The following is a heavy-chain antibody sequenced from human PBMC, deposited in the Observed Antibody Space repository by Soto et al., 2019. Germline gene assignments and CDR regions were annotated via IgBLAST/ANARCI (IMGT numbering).Heavy chain of an antibody. CDR3: AKSVYGSDWFDP. CDR1: GFTFSSYA. V-gene: IGHV3-23*01. Sequence: GGSLRLSGAASGFTFSSYAMSWVRQAPGKGLEWVSAISGSGGSTYYADSVKGRFTISRDNSKNTLYLQMNSLRAEDTAVYYCAKSVYGSDWFDPWGQGTLVTVSS. CDR2: ISGSGGST. J-gene: IGHJ5*02. D-gene: IGHD3-10*01.